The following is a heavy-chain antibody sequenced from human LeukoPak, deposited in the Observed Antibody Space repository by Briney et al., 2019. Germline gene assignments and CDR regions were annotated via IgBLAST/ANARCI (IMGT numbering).Heavy chain of an antibody. CDR3: ARSLTTYGDYLNY. Sequence: SETLSLTCTVSGGSISSGGYYWSWIRQHPGKGLEWIGYIYYSGSTYYNPSLKSRVTISVDTSKNQFSLKLSSVTAADTAVYYCARSLTTYGDYLNYWGQGTLVTVSS. J-gene: IGHJ4*02. D-gene: IGHD4-17*01. V-gene: IGHV4-31*03. CDR1: GGSISSGGYY. CDR2: IYYSGST.